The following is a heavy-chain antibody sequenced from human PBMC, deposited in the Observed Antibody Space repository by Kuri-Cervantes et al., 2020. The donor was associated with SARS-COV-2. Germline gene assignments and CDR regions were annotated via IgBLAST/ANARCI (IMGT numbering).Heavy chain of an antibody. CDR2: IYYSGST. D-gene: IGHD6-13*01. Sequence: GSLRLSCTVSGGSISSSSYYWGWIRQPPGKGLEWIGSIYYSGSTYYNPSLKSRVTISVDTSKNQFSLKLSSVTAADTAVYYCACCDSSSWYYFDYWGQGTLVTVSS. CDR3: ACCDSSSWYYFDY. CDR1: GGSISSSSYY. J-gene: IGHJ4*02. V-gene: IGHV4-39*01.